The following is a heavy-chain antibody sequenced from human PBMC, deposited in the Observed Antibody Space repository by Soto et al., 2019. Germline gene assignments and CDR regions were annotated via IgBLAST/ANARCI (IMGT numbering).Heavy chain of an antibody. J-gene: IGHJ4*02. D-gene: IGHD3-10*01. Sequence: VQLQESGPGLVKPSGTLSLTCAVSGDSISNYNWWSWVRQPPGKGLEWIGEISSSANTHYNPSLQSRVTISVDESKNQFSLDLTSVTAADTAVYYCARGFAIRAFWGQGTLVSVSS. CDR3: ARGFAIRAF. V-gene: IGHV4-4*02. CDR2: ISSSANT. CDR1: GDSISNYNW.